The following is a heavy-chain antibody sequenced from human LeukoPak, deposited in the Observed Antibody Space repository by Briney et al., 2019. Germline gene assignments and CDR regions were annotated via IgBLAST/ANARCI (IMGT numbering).Heavy chain of an antibody. CDR3: ARHIGGYYGNNRFDP. V-gene: IGHV4-31*03. Sequence: SQTLSLTCTVSGGSIRGGGYYWSWIRQHPTKGLEWIAYTHTHYNGDTYYNPSLKSRLTISVDTSKNQISLRLNSVTAADTAVYYCARHIGGYYGNNRFDPWGQGTLVTVSS. CDR1: GGSIRGGGYY. J-gene: IGHJ5*02. D-gene: IGHD3-10*01. CDR2: THTHYNGDT.